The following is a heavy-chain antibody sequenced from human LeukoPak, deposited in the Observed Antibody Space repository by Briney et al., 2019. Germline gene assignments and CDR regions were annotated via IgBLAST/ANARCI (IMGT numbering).Heavy chain of an antibody. D-gene: IGHD3-10*01. J-gene: IGHJ3*02. CDR1: GFTFSSYG. CDR2: IRYDGSNK. CDR3: ARDRSHYGPRPFFDI. Sequence: GGSLRLSCAASGFTFSSYGMHWVRQAPGKGLEWVAFIRYDGSNKYYADSVKGRFTISRDNSKNTLYLQMNSLRAEDTAVYYCARDRSHYGPRPFFDIWGQGTMVTVSS. V-gene: IGHV3-30*02.